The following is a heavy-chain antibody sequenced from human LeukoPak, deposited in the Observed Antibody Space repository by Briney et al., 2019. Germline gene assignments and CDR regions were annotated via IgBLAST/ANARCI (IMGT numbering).Heavy chain of an antibody. J-gene: IGHJ6*03. CDR2: INHSGST. D-gene: IGHD3-10*01. Sequence: PSQTLSLTCTVSGGSINSGTYYWSWIRQPAGKGLEWIGEINHSGSTNYNPSLKSRVTISVDTSKNQFSLKLSSVTAADTAVYYCARLGITMVRGVMDFYYYYYMDVWGKGTTVTISS. CDR1: GGSINSGTYY. V-gene: IGHV4-61*09. CDR3: ARLGITMVRGVMDFYYYYYMDV.